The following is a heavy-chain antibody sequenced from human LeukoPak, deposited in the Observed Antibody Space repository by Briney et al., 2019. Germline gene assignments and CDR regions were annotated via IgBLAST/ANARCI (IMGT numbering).Heavy chain of an antibody. CDR2: VYYGRSP. Sequence: SETLSLTCFVSGGSISSSNYYWAWIRQPPGKGLEWIGSVYYGRSPYFNPSLESRATISVDASKNHFSLKMSSVTAADTAVYYCARSSGTGTFSYWGQGTLVTVSS. CDR1: GGSISSSNYY. J-gene: IGHJ4*02. D-gene: IGHD6-25*01. CDR3: ARSSGTGTFSY. V-gene: IGHV4-39*02.